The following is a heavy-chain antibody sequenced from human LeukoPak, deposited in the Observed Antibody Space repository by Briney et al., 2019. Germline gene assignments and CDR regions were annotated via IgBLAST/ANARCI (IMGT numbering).Heavy chain of an antibody. CDR2: IYSGGST. V-gene: IGHV3-53*01. CDR3: ARDLAAYSSSPIAVGWFDP. D-gene: IGHD6-13*01. J-gene: IGHJ5*02. CDR1: GFTVSSNY. Sequence: PGGSLRLSCAASGFTVSSNYMSWVRQAPGKGLEWVSVIYSGGSTYYADSVKGRFTISRDNSKNTLYLQMSSLRAEDTAVYYCARDLAAYSSSPIAVGWFDPWGQGTLVTVSS.